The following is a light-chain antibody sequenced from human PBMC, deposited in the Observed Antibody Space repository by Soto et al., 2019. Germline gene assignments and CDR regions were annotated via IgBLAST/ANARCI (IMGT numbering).Light chain of an antibody. J-gene: IGKJ4*01. CDR2: AAS. Sequence: DIQMTQSPSTLSASVGDRVTITCRASQSISSWLAWYQQKPGEAPKVLIFAASSLQSGLPSRFSGGGSGTDFSLTISSLQPEDFATYYCKQSRSFPLTFGGGTKVEIK. CDR1: QSISSW. V-gene: IGKV1-12*01. CDR3: KQSRSFPLT.